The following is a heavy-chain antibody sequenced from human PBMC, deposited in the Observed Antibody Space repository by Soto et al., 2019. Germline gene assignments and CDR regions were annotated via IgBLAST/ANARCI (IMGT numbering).Heavy chain of an antibody. CDR3: ARFSGIAVAGTSLYYFDY. J-gene: IGHJ4*02. D-gene: IGHD6-19*01. CDR2: INHSGST. Sequence: QVQLQQWGAGLLKPSETLSLTCAVYGGSFSGYYWSWIRQPPGKGLEWIGEINHSGSTNYNPSLKSRVTIAVAXXKXQXXLKRSSVTAADTAVYYCARFSGIAVAGTSLYYFDYWGQGTLVTVSS. V-gene: IGHV4-34*01. CDR1: GGSFSGYY.